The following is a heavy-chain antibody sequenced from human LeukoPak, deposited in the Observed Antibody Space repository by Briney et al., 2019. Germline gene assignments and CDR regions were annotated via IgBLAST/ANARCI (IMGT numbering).Heavy chain of an antibody. CDR3: ARGVFYSSSSSFDY. Sequence: GGSLRFSCAPSGFIFSPYALSWFRKAPGKRLKWVSFIRAAGGTTYYADSVKGRFTISRDNSKNTVSLQMNSLRAEDTAVYYCARGVFYSSSSSFDYWGQGTLVTVSS. D-gene: IGHD6-6*01. V-gene: IGHV3-23*01. CDR2: IRAAGGTT. J-gene: IGHJ4*02. CDR1: GFIFSPYA.